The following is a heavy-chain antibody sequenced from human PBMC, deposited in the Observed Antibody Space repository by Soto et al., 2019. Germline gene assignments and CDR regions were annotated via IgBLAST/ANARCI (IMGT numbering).Heavy chain of an antibody. CDR3: AKDRYGGVEGGMDV. J-gene: IGHJ6*02. D-gene: IGHD4-17*01. Sequence: EVQLVEAGGGLVQPGRSLRLSCAASGFIFDDFCMQWVRQAPWKGLEWDSGVTRNSGNIDYADSVKGRFTITRDNAKNCVYLQMNSLRGKATALYYCAKDRYGGVEGGMDVWGQGTTVTVSS. CDR2: VTRNSGNI. CDR1: GFIFDDFC. V-gene: IGHV3-9*01.